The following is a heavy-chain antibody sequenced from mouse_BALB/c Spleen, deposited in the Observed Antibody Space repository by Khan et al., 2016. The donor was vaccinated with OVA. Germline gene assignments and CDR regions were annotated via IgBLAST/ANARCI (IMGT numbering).Heavy chain of an antibody. Sequence: VQLQQPGPELVEPGASVKMSCKASGYTFTNYVMHWVKQKPGQGLEWIGYINPYNAGTRYNEKFKGKATLTSDISSTTAYMALSSLTSEDSAVYYCAREASSWDFAFPYWGQGTLVTVPA. CDR1: GYTFTNYV. V-gene: IGHV1S136*01. CDR2: INPYNAGT. CDR3: AREASSWDFAFPY. D-gene: IGHD4-1*01. J-gene: IGHJ3*01.